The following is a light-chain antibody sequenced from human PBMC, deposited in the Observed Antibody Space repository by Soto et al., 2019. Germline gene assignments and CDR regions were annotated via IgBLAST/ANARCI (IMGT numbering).Light chain of an antibody. Sequence: EIVLTQSPATLSLSPGERATLSCRASQSVSSYLAWYQHKPGQAPRLLIYDASNRVIGVPARFTGSGSGTDFTLSISSLEPEDFVVYFCQQRGNWPITFGQGTRLEIK. CDR2: DAS. CDR3: QQRGNWPIT. V-gene: IGKV3-11*01. CDR1: QSVSSY. J-gene: IGKJ5*01.